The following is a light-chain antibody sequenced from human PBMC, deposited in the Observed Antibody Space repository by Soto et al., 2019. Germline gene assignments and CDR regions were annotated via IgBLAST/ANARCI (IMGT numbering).Light chain of an antibody. Sequence: QSVLTQPPSVSGAPGQRVTISCTGSSSNIGAGYNVHWYQQLPGTAPKLLTYGNSNRPSGVPDRFSGSKSGTSASLAITGLQAEDEADYYWQSYDSSLSGWVFGGGTKLTVL. CDR2: GNS. V-gene: IGLV1-40*01. CDR1: SSNIGAGYN. CDR3: QSYDSSLSGWV. J-gene: IGLJ3*02.